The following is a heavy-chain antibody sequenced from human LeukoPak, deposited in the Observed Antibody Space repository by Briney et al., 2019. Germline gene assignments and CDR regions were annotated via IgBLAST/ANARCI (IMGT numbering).Heavy chain of an antibody. V-gene: IGHV4-39*02. CDR3: ARASTVTGTMWFDS. CDR2: IYYSGTT. CDR1: GGSFSGYY. Sequence: TSETLSLTCAVYGGSFSGYYWGWIRQSPGKGLEWIGSIYYSGTTYQNPSLKSRVTISVDTSKNHFSLRVSSVTAADTAVYYCARASTVTGTMWFDSWGQGTLVTVSS. D-gene: IGHD1-7*01. J-gene: IGHJ5*01.